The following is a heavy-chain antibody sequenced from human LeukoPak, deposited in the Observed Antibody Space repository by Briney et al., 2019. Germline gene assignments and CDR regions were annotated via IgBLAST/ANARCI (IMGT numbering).Heavy chain of an antibody. D-gene: IGHD3-10*01. CDR3: ATYYYGSGNYYPVHNWFDP. CDR2: INTNTGNP. V-gene: IGHV7-4-1*02. CDR1: GYTFTSYA. Sequence: ASVKVSCKASGYTFTSYAINWVRQAPGQGLEWMGWINTNTGNPTYAQGFTGRFDFSLGTSVSTAYLQISRLKPEDTAVYYCATYYYGSGNYYPVHNWFDPWGQGTLVTVSS. J-gene: IGHJ5*02.